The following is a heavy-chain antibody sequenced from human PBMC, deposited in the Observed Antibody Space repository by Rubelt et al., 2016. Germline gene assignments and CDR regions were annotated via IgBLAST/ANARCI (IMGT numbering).Heavy chain of an antibody. J-gene: IGHJ4*02. CDR3: ARAKIAARPFDC. Sequence: EVQLVESGGGLIQPGGSLRLSCAASGLTVSSNYMTWVRQVPGKGLEWVSIIHSGGSTYYADSVTGRFTISRDDSKNTLYLQMTGLRAEDTAVYYCARAKIAARPFDCWGPGTLVTVSS. CDR1: GLTVSSNY. D-gene: IGHD6-6*01. CDR2: IHSGGST. V-gene: IGHV3-53*01.